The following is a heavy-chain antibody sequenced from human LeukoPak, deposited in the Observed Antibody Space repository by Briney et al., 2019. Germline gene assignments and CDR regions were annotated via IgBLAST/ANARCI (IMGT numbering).Heavy chain of an antibody. CDR1: GFIFSTYA. D-gene: IGHD3-22*01. J-gene: IGHJ4*02. CDR2: ISGSAGRT. V-gene: IGHV3-23*01. CDR3: AKGADYSDSSGYYHY. Sequence: PGGSLRLSCAASGFIFSTYAMNWVRQAPGKGLEWFSAISGSAGRTYYADSVKGRFTISRDNSKNTLYLQMNSLRAEDTAVYYCAKGADYSDSSGYYHYWGQGTLVTVSS.